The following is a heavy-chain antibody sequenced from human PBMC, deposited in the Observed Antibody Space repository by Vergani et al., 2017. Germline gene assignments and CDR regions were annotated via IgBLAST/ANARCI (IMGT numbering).Heavy chain of an antibody. CDR1: GFTFSSYA. J-gene: IGHJ5*02. Sequence: EVQLLESGGGLVQPGGSLRLSCAASGFTFSSYAVSWVRQAPGKGLEWVSTIIGSGTSTYYADSVKGRFTISRDNFKNILYLQMNSLRAEDTAIYYCAKDRGRSSSSVDWFDPWGQGTLVT. D-gene: IGHD6-6*01. V-gene: IGHV3-23*01. CDR2: IIGSGTST. CDR3: AKDRGRSSSSVDWFDP.